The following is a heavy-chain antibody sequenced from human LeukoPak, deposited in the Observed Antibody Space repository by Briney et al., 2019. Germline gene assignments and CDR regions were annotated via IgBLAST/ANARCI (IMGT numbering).Heavy chain of an antibody. J-gene: IGHJ5*02. CDR2: IYTSGST. D-gene: IGHD6-6*01. Sequence: SETLSLTCTVSGGSISSYYWSWIRQPAGKGLEWIGRIYTSGSTNYNPSLESRVTMSVDTSKNQFSLKLSSVTAADTAVYYCARGPPYGYSSSSWFDPWGQGTLVTVSS. V-gene: IGHV4-4*07. CDR1: GGSISSYY. CDR3: ARGPPYGYSSSSWFDP.